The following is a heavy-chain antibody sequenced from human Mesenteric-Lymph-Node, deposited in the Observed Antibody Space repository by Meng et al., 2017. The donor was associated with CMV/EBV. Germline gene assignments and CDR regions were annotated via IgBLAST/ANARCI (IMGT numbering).Heavy chain of an antibody. D-gene: IGHD1-26*01. V-gene: IGHV4-34*01. CDR1: GGSFSGYY. CDR2: INHSGST. Sequence: SETLSLTCAVYGGSFSGYYWSWIRQPPGKGLEWIGEINHSGSTNYNPSLKSRVTISVDTSKNQFSLKLTSVTAADTAVYYCARTLDSGSYKIGPRGQGILVTVSS. J-gene: IGHJ5*02. CDR3: ARTLDSGSYKIGP.